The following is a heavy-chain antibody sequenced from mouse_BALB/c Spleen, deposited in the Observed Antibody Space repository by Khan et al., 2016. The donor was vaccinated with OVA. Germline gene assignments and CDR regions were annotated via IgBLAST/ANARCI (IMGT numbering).Heavy chain of an antibody. J-gene: IGHJ3*01. D-gene: IGHD2-14*01. Sequence: EVQLQESGPGLVKPSQSLSLTCTVTGYSITSDYAWNWIRQFPRNKLEWMGYISYSGSTSYNPSLKSRISITRDTSKNKFFLQLNSLTTEDTATYFCARSGYEAWFAYWGQGTLVTVSA. CDR1: GYSITSDYA. CDR2: ISYSGST. V-gene: IGHV3-2*02. CDR3: ARSGYEAWFAY.